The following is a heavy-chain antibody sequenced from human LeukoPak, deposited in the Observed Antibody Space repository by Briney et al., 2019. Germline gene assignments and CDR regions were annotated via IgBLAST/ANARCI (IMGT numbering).Heavy chain of an antibody. CDR2: IYYSGST. CDR1: GGSISSGDYY. D-gene: IGHD2-21*02. V-gene: IGHV4-30-4*08. CDR3: ARDAYRGGDCYLFDY. Sequence: SQTLSLTCTVSGGSISSGDYYWSWIRQPPGKGLEWIGYIYYSGSTYYNPSLKSRITISVDTSKTQFSLKLSSVTAADTAVYYCARDAYRGGDCYLFDYWGQGTLVTVSS. J-gene: IGHJ4*02.